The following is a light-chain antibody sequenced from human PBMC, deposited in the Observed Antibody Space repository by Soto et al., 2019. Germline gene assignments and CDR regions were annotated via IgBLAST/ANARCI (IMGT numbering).Light chain of an antibody. Sequence: ENVLTQSPGTLSLSPGERATLSCRASQSVSSSYLSWYQQKPGQAPRLLIYGASSSATGIPDRFSGSGSGTSFTVTISRLETEDFAVYYCQQYGSSPWTFGQGPNVEIK. V-gene: IGKV3-20*01. CDR1: QSVSSSY. CDR2: GAS. J-gene: IGKJ1*01. CDR3: QQYGSSPWT.